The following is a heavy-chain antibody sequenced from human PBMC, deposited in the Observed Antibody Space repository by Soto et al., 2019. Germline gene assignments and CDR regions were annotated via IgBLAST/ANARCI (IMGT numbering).Heavy chain of an antibody. Sequence: SETLSLTCTVSGGSISSGGYYWSWIRQHPGKGLEWIGYIYYSGSTYYNPSLKSRVNISVDTSKNQFSLKLSSVTAADTAVYYCARASEADLGMDVWGQGTTVTVSS. CDR2: IYYSGST. J-gene: IGHJ6*02. CDR3: ARASEADLGMDV. CDR1: GGSISSGGYY. V-gene: IGHV4-31*03.